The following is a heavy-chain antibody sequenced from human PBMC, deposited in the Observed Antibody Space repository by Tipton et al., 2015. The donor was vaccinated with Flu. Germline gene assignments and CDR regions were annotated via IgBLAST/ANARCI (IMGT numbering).Heavy chain of an antibody. CDR2: VSRTGTN. V-gene: IGHV4-38-2*01. Sequence: TLSLTCAVSGDSISSDFYWAWIRQFPGKGREWIGTVSRTGTNIYNPSLKSPDTISIDTSKNQFSLNMRSVTDADMAGYYCARRDYSKSVADPKSWFDPWGQATLVAVSS. CDR3: ARRDYSKSVADPKSWFDP. D-gene: IGHD4-11*01. J-gene: IGHJ5*02. CDR1: GDSISSDFY.